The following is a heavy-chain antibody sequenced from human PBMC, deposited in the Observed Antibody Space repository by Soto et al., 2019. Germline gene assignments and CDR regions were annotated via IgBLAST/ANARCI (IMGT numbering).Heavy chain of an antibody. Sequence: EVQLVESGGGLVNPGGSLRLSCGASGFIFSNVWMNWVRQAPGKGLEWVGRIKSKIDGGTTDYATPVEGRFSISRDDSENTLYLQLDSLKAEDTAIYYCSASYSYWGQGTHVTVS. CDR3: SASYSY. J-gene: IGHJ4*02. V-gene: IGHV3-15*07. CDR1: GFIFSNVW. D-gene: IGHD2-21*01. CDR2: IKSKIDGGTT.